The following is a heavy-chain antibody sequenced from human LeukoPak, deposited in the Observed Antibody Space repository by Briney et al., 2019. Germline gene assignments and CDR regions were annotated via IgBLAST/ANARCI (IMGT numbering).Heavy chain of an antibody. Sequence: PGGSLRLSCAASGFTFSSYGMHWVRQAPGKGLDWVAFIRYDGTNIYYADSVKGRFTISRDNSKNTLYLQMNSLRAEDTAVYYCAKEGDSNGWSHHYLYYMDVWGRGTTVSISS. D-gene: IGHD6-19*01. CDR1: GFTFSSYG. CDR2: IRYDGTNI. CDR3: AKEGDSNGWSHHYLYYMDV. V-gene: IGHV3-30*02. J-gene: IGHJ6*03.